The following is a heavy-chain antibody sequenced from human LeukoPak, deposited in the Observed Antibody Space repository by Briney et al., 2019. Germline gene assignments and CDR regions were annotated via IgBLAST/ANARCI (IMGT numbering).Heavy chain of an antibody. D-gene: IGHD3-10*01. J-gene: IGHJ3*02. CDR3: AGGGSGDVFDI. CDR1: GGSISSNNW. CDR2: IYHSGST. Sequence: PSGTLSLTCAVSGGSISSNNWWGWVRQPPGKGLEWIGEIYHSGSTYYNPSLKSRVTISVDRSKNQFSLKLSSVTAADTAVYYCAGGGSGDVFDIWGQGTMVTVS. V-gene: IGHV4-4*02.